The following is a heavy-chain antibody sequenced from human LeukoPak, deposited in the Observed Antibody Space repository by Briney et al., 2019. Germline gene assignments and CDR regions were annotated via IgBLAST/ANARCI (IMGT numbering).Heavy chain of an antibody. CDR2: IYYSGST. Sequence: SSETLSLTCTVSGDSISGSRYYWAWIRQPPGKGLEWIGSIYYSGSTYYSPSLKSRVTISLDTSKNQFSLKLSSVTAADTAVYYCASLEGSGNWGQGTLVTVSS. CDR3: ASLEGSGN. V-gene: IGHV4-39*01. D-gene: IGHD3-10*01. J-gene: IGHJ1*01. CDR1: GDSISGSRYY.